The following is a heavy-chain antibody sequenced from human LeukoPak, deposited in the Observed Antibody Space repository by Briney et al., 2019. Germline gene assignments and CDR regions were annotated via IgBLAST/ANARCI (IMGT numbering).Heavy chain of an antibody. J-gene: IGHJ4*02. CDR3: ASDGLAITVTTGSGYFDY. CDR1: GYTFTSYY. V-gene: IGHV1-46*01. D-gene: IGHD1-7*01. Sequence: GASVKVSCKASGYTFTSYYMHWVRQAPGQGLEWVGIINPSGDPTTYAQKFQGRVTMTRDTSISTAYMELSRLRSDDAAVYYCASDGLAITVTTGSGYFDYWGQGTLVTVSS. CDR2: INPSGDPT.